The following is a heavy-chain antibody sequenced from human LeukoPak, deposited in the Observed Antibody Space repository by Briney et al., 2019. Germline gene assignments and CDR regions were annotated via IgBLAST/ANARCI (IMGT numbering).Heavy chain of an antibody. CDR1: GFTFSSYA. CDR2: ISGSGGST. Sequence: PGGSLRLSCAASGFTFSSYAMSWVRQAPGKGLEQVSAISGSGGSTYYADSVKGRFTISTDNSKNTLYLQMNSLRAEDTAVYYCARTLRYCSGGSCYIMTLGFGYWGQGTLVTVSS. J-gene: IGHJ4*02. CDR3: ARTLRYCSGGSCYIMTLGFGY. D-gene: IGHD2-15*01. V-gene: IGHV3-23*01.